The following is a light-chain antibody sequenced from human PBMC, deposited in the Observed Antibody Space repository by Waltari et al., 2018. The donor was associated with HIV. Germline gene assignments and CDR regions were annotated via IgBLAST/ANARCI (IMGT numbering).Light chain of an antibody. V-gene: IGLV2-14*01. CDR3: SSYTSTNTLV. CDR2: EVN. CDR1: SSDVGGYNY. Sequence: QSALTQPASVSGSPGQSITISCTGTSSDVGGYNYVSWYQQHPGKAPKLMIYEVNNRPSGVSNRISGLQAEDEADYYCSSYTSTNTLVFGGGTKLTVL. J-gene: IGLJ3*02.